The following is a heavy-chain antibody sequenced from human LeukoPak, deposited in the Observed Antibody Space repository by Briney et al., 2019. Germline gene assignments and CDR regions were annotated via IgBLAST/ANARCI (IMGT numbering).Heavy chain of an antibody. CDR1: GFTVSSNS. Sequence: GGSLRLSCTVSGFTVSSNSMSWVRQAPGKGLEWVSFIYSDNTHYSDSVKGRFTISRDNSKNTLYLQMNSLRAEDTAVYYCARARDKTLRWFDPWGQGTLVTVSS. CDR2: IYSDNT. CDR3: ARARDKTLRWFDP. J-gene: IGHJ5*02. D-gene: IGHD2-15*01. V-gene: IGHV3-53*01.